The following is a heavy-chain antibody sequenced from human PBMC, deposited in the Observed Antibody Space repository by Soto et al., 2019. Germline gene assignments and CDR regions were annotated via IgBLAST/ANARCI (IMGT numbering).Heavy chain of an antibody. Sequence: LSLTCAVYGGSFSGYYWSWIRQPPGKGLEWIGEINHSGSTNYNPSLKSRVTISVDTSKNQFSLKLSSVTAADTAVYYCARVLGSSYLFHYYYGMDVWGQGTTVTVSS. CDR3: ARVLGSSYLFHYYYGMDV. D-gene: IGHD6-13*01. CDR1: GGSFSGYY. J-gene: IGHJ6*02. CDR2: INHSGST. V-gene: IGHV4-34*01.